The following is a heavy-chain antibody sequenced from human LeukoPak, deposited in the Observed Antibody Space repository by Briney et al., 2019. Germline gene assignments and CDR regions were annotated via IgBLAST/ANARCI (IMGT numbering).Heavy chain of an antibody. D-gene: IGHD6-13*01. CDR2: IYHSGST. V-gene: IGHV4-30-2*01. J-gene: IGHJ3*02. Sequence: SETLSLTCTVSGGSISSGGYYWSWIRQPPGKGLEWIGYIYHSGSTYYNPSLKSRVTISVDRSKNQFSLKLSSVTAADTAVYYCARERLRGYSSSWHDAFDIWGQGTMVTVSS. CDR1: GGSISSGGYY. CDR3: ARERLRGYSSSWHDAFDI.